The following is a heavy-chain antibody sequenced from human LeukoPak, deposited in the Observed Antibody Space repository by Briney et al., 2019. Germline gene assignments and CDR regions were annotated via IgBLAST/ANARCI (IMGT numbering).Heavy chain of an antibody. V-gene: IGHV3-74*01. CDR2: SDGSNT. J-gene: IGHJ4*02. CDR3: VAVTKA. Sequence: GGSLRLSCAASGFTFGSSYMHWVRQVPGKGLVWVSRSDGSNTNYADSVKGRFTISRDNAQNTLYLQMNSLRAEDTAVYYCVAVTKAWGQGNLVTVSS. D-gene: IGHD4-17*01. CDR1: GFTFGSSY.